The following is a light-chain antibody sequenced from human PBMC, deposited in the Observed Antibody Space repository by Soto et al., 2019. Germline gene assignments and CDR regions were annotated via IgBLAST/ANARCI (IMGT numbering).Light chain of an antibody. CDR3: SSYTSTSTLYA. V-gene: IGLV2-14*03. Sequence: QSALTQPASVSGSPGQSITISCTGTSSDVGGYNYVSWYQHHPGKAPKLMIYDVSSRPSGVSDRFSGSKSGNTASLTISGLQAEDEADYHCSSYTSTSTLYAFGTGTKLTVL. CDR2: DVS. CDR1: SSDVGGYNY. J-gene: IGLJ1*01.